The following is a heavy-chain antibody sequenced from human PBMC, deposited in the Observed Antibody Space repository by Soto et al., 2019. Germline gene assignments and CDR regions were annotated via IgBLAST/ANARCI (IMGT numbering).Heavy chain of an antibody. CDR2: MSHSGGT. J-gene: IGHJ3*02. CDR1: GGFVSSGSYY. V-gene: IGHV4-34*01. CDR3: ARGERGTATIVVDAVYI. D-gene: IGHD1-1*01. Sequence: QVQLQQWGAGLLKPSETLSLTCAVYGGFVSSGSYYWSWIRQPPGKGLEWIGEMSHSGGTHFNPSLKSQGSITVATSKRQFSLKMTSVTPSDAALYYWARGERGTATIVVDAVYIWGPATMVTVSS.